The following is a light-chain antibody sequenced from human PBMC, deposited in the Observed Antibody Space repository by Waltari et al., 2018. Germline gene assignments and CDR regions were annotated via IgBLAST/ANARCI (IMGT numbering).Light chain of an antibody. CDR1: DIGSKR. J-gene: IGLJ2*01. V-gene: IGLV3-21*02. CDR3: QVWDNFSNHVI. CDR2: DDS. Sequence: SYWLFQPPSVSVAPGQTARITCGGKDIGSKRVQWYQQKPGQAPVLVVSDDSDRPSGIPEWFSGSKPGNTATLTINRVEAGDEADYYCQVWDNFSNHVIFGGGTKLTVL.